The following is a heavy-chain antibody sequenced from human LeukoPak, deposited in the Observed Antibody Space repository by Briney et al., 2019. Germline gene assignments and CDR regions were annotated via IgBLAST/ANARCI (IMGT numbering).Heavy chain of an antibody. CDR1: GFTFDDYA. CDR3: AKQGXGRXYXMDV. Sequence: GRSLRLSCAASGFTFDDYAMHWVRQAPGKGLEWVSGISWNSGSIGYADSVKGRFTISRDNAKNSLYLQMNSLRAEDTALYYCAKQGXGRXYXMDVWGXGTTVTVS. V-gene: IGHV3-9*01. J-gene: IGHJ6*02. CDR2: ISWNSGSI.